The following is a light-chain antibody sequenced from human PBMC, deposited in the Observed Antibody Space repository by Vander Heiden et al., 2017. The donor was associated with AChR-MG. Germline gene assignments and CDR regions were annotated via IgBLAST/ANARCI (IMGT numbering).Light chain of an antibody. J-gene: IGLJ2*01. Sequence: QSVLTQPPYASGTPGQRVTISCSGSSSNIGSNTENWYQQLPGTAPKLLIYNNNYRPSGVPDRFSGSKSGTSASLAISGLQSDDEADYYCAAWDDSLNVLFGGGTKLTVL. CDR3: AAWDDSLNVL. V-gene: IGLV1-44*01. CDR2: NNN. CDR1: SSNIGSNT.